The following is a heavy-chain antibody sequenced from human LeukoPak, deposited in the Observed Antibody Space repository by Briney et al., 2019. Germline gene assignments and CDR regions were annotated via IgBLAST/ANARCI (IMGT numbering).Heavy chain of an antibody. V-gene: IGHV1-18*01. CDR1: GHTFTSYD. Sequence: ASVKVSCKASGHTFTSYDMGWVRQAPGQGLEWMGWISVYNGNTNYAQKLQGRVTMTTDTSTSTAYMELRSLRSDDTAVYYCVRVGQGNIAAFDIWGQGTMVTVSS. D-gene: IGHD6-13*01. CDR2: ISVYNGNT. J-gene: IGHJ3*02. CDR3: VRVGQGNIAAFDI.